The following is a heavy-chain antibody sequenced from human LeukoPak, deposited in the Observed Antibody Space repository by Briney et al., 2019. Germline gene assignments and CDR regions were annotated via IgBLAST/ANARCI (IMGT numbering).Heavy chain of an antibody. CDR1: GGTFSSYA. CDR3: ARVFGSYCSSTSCYGDYYYYYMDV. V-gene: IGHV1-69*01. J-gene: IGHJ6*03. CDR2: IIPIFGTA. Sequence: SVKVSCKASGGTFSSYAISWVRQAPGQGLEWMGGIIPIFGTANYAQKFQGRVTITADESTSTAYMELSSLRSEDTAVYYCARVFGSYCSSTSCYGDYYYYYMDVWGKRTTVTVSS. D-gene: IGHD2-2*01.